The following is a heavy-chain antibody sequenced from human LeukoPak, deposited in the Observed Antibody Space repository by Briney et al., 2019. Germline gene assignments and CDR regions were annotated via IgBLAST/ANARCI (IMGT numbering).Heavy chain of an antibody. D-gene: IGHD3-10*01. CDR3: ARETMVRGVILFDY. Sequence: ASVKLSCTASGYTFTGYYMHWLRHAPGQGIAWMGWINPISGGTNYAKKFQGRFTMAWDTSISTAYMERSRLRSDDTAVYYCARETMVRGVILFDYWGQGTLVTVSS. CDR2: INPISGGT. J-gene: IGHJ4*02. CDR1: GYTFTGYY. V-gene: IGHV1-2*02.